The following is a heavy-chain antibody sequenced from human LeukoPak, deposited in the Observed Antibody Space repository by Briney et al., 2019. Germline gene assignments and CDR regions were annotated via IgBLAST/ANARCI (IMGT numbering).Heavy chain of an antibody. V-gene: IGHV3-23*01. CDR1: GFTFSSYA. Sequence: PGGSLRLSCAASGFTFSSYAMSWVRQAPGKGLEWVSAISGSGGSTYYADSVKGRFTISRDNSKNTLYLQMNSLRAEDTAVYYCAKDSFPYYYDSSGYPYYDYWGQGTLVTASS. CDR2: ISGSGGST. J-gene: IGHJ4*02. CDR3: AKDSFPYYYDSSGYPYYDY. D-gene: IGHD3-22*01.